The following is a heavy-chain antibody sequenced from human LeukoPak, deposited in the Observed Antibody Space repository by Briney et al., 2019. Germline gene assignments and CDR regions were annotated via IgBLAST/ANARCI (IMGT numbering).Heavy chain of an antibody. V-gene: IGHV4-39*01. CDR3: ARGSSSWYNYYYYYMDV. CDR1: GVTFSSYW. J-gene: IGHJ6*03. CDR2: IYYSGST. D-gene: IGHD6-13*01. Sequence: GSLRLSCAASGVTFSSYWMSWVRQPPGKGLEWIGSIYYSGSTYYNPSLKSRVTISVDTSKNQFSLKLSSVTAADTAVYYCARGSSSWYNYYYYYMDVWGKGTTVTVSS.